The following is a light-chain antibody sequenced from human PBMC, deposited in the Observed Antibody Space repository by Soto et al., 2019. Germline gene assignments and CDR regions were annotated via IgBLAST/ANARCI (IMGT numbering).Light chain of an antibody. CDR1: SGSVSTTYY. Sequence: QAVVTQEPSFSVSPGGTVTLTCALNSGSVSTTYYPSWYQQTPGQAPRTLIYSTNTRSSGVPDRFSGSILGNKAALTITGAQADDESDYYCVLYMSSGSWVFGGGTKLT. V-gene: IGLV8-61*01. CDR2: STN. CDR3: VLYMSSGSWV. J-gene: IGLJ3*02.